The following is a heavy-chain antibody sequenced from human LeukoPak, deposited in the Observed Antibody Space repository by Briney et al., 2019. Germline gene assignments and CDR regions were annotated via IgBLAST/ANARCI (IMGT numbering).Heavy chain of an antibody. D-gene: IGHD3-10*01. CDR2: INHNGDT. V-gene: IGHV4-34*01. CDR1: GGSLSGYY. Sequence: PSETLSLTCAVYGGSLSGYYWSWIRQPPGKGLEWIGDINHNGDTNYNPSLASRVTMFIDTSKNQFSLKLSSVTAADTAVYYCARSGSGSYWEGDWFDPWGQGTLATVSS. CDR3: ARSGSGSYWEGDWFDP. J-gene: IGHJ5*02.